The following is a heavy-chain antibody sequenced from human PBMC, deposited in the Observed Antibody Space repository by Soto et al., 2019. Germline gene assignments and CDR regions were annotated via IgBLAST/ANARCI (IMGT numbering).Heavy chain of an antibody. V-gene: IGHV3-23*01. CDR3: ARKSDCSGGSYPYYFDY. CDR2: ISGTGGST. D-gene: IGHD2-15*01. CDR1: GFTFSSYG. Sequence: EVRLLESGGGLVQPGGSLRLSCAASGFTFSSYGMSWVRQAPGKGLEWVSGISGTGGSTYYADSVKGRLTISRDNSKNTLFPQMDSLSAEDTAVYYYARKSDCSGGSYPYYFDYWGQGTLVTVSS. J-gene: IGHJ4*02.